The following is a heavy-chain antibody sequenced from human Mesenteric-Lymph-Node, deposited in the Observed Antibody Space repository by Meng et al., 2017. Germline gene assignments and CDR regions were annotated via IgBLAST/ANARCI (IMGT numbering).Heavy chain of an antibody. CDR3: AKALTTVTTAVDH. D-gene: IGHD4-17*01. CDR2: ISGSGPVT. V-gene: IGHV3-23*01. J-gene: IGHJ4*02. CDR1: GFTFSSNG. Sequence: EVQLLESGGGLVHPGGSLRLSCAASGFTFSSNGMNWVRQAPGKGLEWVSSISGSGPVTYYADSVKGRFTISRDNSKNTLYLQMNSLKAEDTAVYYCAKALTTVTTAVDHWGQGTLVTVSS.